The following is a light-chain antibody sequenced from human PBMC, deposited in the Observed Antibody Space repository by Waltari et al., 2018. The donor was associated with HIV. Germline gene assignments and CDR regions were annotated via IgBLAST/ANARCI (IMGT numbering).Light chain of an antibody. CDR3: SSYAGSNNLGV. Sequence: QSALTQPPSASGSPGQSVTISCTGTSSDVGGYNYVSWYQQHPGKAPKLMIYEVSKRPSGVPVRVSGSKSGNTASLTVSGLQAEDEADYYCSSYAGSNNLGVFGGGTKLTVL. CDR2: EVS. CDR1: SSDVGGYNY. J-gene: IGLJ3*02. V-gene: IGLV2-8*01.